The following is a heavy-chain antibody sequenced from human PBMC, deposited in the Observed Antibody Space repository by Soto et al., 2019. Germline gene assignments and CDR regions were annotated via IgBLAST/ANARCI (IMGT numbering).Heavy chain of an antibody. Sequence: ASVKVSCKASGYTFTSYDINWVRQATGQGLEWMGWMNPNSGNTGYAQKFQGRVTMTRNTSISTAYMELSSLRSEDTAVYYCASSRALATIYSFDYWGQGILVTVSS. J-gene: IGHJ4*02. CDR3: ASSRALATIYSFDY. CDR2: MNPNSGNT. D-gene: IGHD5-12*01. CDR1: GYTFTSYD. V-gene: IGHV1-8*01.